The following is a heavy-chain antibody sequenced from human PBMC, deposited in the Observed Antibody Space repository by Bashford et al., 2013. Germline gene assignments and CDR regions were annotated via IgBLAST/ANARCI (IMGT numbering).Heavy chain of an antibody. CDR1: GYTFTGYY. CDR3: ARDVGKRTYYYDSSGTDNWFDP. D-gene: IGHD3-22*01. V-gene: IGHV1-2*02. J-gene: IGHJ5*02. Sequence: ASVKVSCKASGYTFTGYYMHWVRQAPGQGLEWMGWINPNSGGTNYAQKFQGRVTMTRDTSISTAYMELSRLRSDDTAVYYCARDVGKRTYYYDSSGTDNWFDPWGQGTLVTVSS. CDR2: INPNSGGT.